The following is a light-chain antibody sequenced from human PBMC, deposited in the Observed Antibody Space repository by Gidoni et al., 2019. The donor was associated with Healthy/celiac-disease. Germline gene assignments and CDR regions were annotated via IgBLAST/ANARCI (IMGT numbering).Light chain of an antibody. J-gene: IGKJ1*01. V-gene: IGKV2-28*01. Sequence: DLVMTQSPLSLPVTPGVPASISCRSSQSLLHSNGYNYLDWYLQKPGQSPQLLIYLGSNRASGVPDRFRGSGSGTDCTLKISRVEAEDVGVYYCMQALQTLRTFGQXTKVEIK. CDR1: QSLLHSNGYNY. CDR3: MQALQTLRT. CDR2: LGS.